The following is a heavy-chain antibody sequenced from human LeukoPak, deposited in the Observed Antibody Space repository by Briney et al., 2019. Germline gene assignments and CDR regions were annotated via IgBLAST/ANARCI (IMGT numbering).Heavy chain of an antibody. CDR1: GYSISSGYY. J-gene: IGHJ4*02. Sequence: PSETLSLTCAVSGYSISSGYYWGWIRQPPGKGLEWIGSIYHSGSTYYNPSLKSRVTISVDTSKNQFSLKLSSVTAADTAVYYCAGIGVAASNYFDYWGQGTLVTVSS. CDR2: IYHSGST. V-gene: IGHV4-38-2*01. D-gene: IGHD6-13*01. CDR3: AGIGVAASNYFDY.